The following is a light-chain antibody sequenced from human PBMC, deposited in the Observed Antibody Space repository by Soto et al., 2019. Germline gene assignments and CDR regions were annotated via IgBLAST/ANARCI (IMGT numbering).Light chain of an antibody. V-gene: IGLV2-14*01. Sequence: QSALTQPASVSGSPGQSITISCTGSGSDIGAYNYVSWYQQHPGKGPKLLVLGVTRRPSGVSSRFSASKSAYTASLTIFGRQAEDEANYYCSSFTTSYLDVFGPGTKLTVL. CDR2: GVT. CDR1: GSDIGAYNY. J-gene: IGLJ1*01. CDR3: SSFTTSYLDV.